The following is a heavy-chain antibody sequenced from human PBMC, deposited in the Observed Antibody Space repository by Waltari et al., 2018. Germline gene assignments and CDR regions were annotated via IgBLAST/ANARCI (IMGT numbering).Heavy chain of an antibody. CDR2: IDSGSTYI. V-gene: IGHV3-21*01. D-gene: IGHD2-15*01. J-gene: IGHJ4*02. Sequence: EVLLVESGGGLVKPGGSLRLSCVVSGCPFRRCGMNWFRQAPGKGLEWVASIDSGSTYIHYGDSMKGRFTISRDNAKNSLYLQMNRLRPEDTAVYYCARPPLYVASAGSGDYWGRGTLVTVSS. CDR1: GCPFRRCG. CDR3: ARPPLYVASAGSGDY.